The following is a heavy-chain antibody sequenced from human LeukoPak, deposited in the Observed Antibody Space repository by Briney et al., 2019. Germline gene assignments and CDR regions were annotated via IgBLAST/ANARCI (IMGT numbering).Heavy chain of an antibody. CDR2: IWYDGSNK. Sequence: PGGSLRLSCAASGFTFSSYGMHWVRQAPGKGLEWVAVIWYDGSNKYYADSVKGRFTISRDNSKDTLYLQMNSLRAEDTAVYYCATLPTPRTGVFDYWGQGTLVTVSS. V-gene: IGHV3-33*01. CDR1: GFTFSSYG. D-gene: IGHD7-27*01. J-gene: IGHJ4*02. CDR3: ATLPTPRTGVFDY.